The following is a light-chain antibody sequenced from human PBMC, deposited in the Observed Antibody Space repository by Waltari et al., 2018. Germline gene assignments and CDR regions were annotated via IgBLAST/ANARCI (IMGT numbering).Light chain of an antibody. Sequence: EIVLTQSPGTLSLSPGETATLSCRASQSVTSNYLAWYQQKPGQAPRLLISGASSRATGIPDRFSGSGSGTGFTLTISRLETEDFAVYHCQQYGISPWTFGQGTKVEIK. V-gene: IGKV3-20*01. CDR2: GAS. CDR3: QQYGISPWT. J-gene: IGKJ1*01. CDR1: QSVTSNY.